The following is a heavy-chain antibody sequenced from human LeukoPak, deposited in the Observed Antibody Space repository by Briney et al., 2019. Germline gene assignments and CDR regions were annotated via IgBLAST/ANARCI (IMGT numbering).Heavy chain of an antibody. Sequence: PSETLSLTCTVSGGSISSTSSFWGWIRQPPGKGLEYIGSIYWSGITYYNPSLKSRLTISIDTSNNKFSLKLSSVTAADTAVYYCARVRGIAAAATDYWGQGTLVTVSS. CDR2: IYWSGIT. V-gene: IGHV4-39*07. CDR3: ARVRGIAAAATDY. CDR1: GGSISSTSSF. D-gene: IGHD6-13*01. J-gene: IGHJ4*02.